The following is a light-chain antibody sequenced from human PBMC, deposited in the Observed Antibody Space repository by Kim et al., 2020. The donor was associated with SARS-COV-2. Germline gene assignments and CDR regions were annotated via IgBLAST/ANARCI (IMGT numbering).Light chain of an antibody. CDR1: QNIFDF. CDR3: QQSASHPLT. Sequence: IQMTQSPSSLSASVGDRVTTTCRASQNIFDFLYWYQHKPGKAPNLLINSASTLQTGVPPRFSGSGSGTDFTLTISSLQPEDVATYYCQQSASHPLTFGGGTKLEI. V-gene: IGKV1-39*01. CDR2: SAS. J-gene: IGKJ4*01.